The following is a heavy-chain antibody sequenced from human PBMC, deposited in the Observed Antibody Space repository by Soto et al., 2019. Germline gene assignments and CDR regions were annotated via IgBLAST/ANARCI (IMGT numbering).Heavy chain of an antibody. D-gene: IGHD3-16*02. CDR3: AKNGLRLGELSLFYFDY. V-gene: IGHV3-23*01. CDR2: ISGSGGST. CDR1: GFTFSSCA. J-gene: IGHJ4*02. Sequence: GGSLRLSCAASGFTFSSCAMSWVRQAPGKGLEWVSAISGSGGSTYYADSVKGRFTISRDNSKNTLYLQMNSLRAEDTAVYYCAKNGLRLGELSLFYFDYWGQGTLVTVSS.